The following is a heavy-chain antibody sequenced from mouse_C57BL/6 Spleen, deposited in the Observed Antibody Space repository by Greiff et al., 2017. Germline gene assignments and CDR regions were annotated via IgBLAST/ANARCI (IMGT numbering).Heavy chain of an antibody. V-gene: IGHV1-52*01. CDR3: ALITTVVAPLAY. Sequence: QVQLQQPGAELVRPGSSVKLSCKASGYTFTSYWMHWVKQRPIQGLEWIGNIDPSDSETHYNQKFKDKATVTVDKSSSTAYMQLSSLTSEDSAVYYCALITTVVAPLAYWGQGTLVTVSA. CDR1: GYTFTSYW. D-gene: IGHD1-1*01. CDR2: IDPSDSET. J-gene: IGHJ3*01.